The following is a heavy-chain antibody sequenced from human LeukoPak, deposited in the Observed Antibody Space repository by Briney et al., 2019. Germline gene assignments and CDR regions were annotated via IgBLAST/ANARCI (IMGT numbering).Heavy chain of an antibody. Sequence: NPSETLSLTCTVSGGSISSDYWSWIRQSPGKGLEWIGYIYYLGSTNYNPSLTSRVTISVDTSKKKFSLKLDSVTAADTAVYYCAGHETGIHNPLFVPRGQGTLVTVSS. CDR2: IYYLGST. D-gene: IGHD1-14*01. CDR1: GGSISSDY. V-gene: IGHV4-59*08. CDR3: AGHETGIHNPLFVP. J-gene: IGHJ5*02.